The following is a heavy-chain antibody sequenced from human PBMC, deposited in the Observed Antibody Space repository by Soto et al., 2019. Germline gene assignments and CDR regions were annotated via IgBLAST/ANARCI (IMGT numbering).Heavy chain of an antibody. V-gene: IGHV4-34*11. CDR1: GGSFSGYY. D-gene: IGHD5-18*01. CDR2: IYYSAST. Sequence: SETLSLTCAVYGGSFSGYYWSWIRQPPGKGLEWIGYIYYSASTNDNPSLKSRVTISVDTSKKQFSLKLSSVTAADTAVYYCARVRGYSYGYGSFDYWGQGTLVTVSS. J-gene: IGHJ4*02. CDR3: ARVRGYSYGYGSFDY.